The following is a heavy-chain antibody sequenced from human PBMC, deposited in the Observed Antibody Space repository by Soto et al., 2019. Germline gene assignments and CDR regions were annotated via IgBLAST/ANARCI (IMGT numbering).Heavy chain of an antibody. CDR3: AKEAGMVYAYFDY. Sequence: GSLRLSYAASGFTFNTYAMSWFRQAPGKGLEWVSAISGSGRTTYYADSVNGRFTISRDNAKNTLFLQLNSLRAEDTAVYYCAKEAGMVYAYFDYWGQGTLVTVSS. CDR1: GFTFNTYA. D-gene: IGHD2-8*01. J-gene: IGHJ4*02. V-gene: IGHV3-23*01. CDR2: ISGSGRTT.